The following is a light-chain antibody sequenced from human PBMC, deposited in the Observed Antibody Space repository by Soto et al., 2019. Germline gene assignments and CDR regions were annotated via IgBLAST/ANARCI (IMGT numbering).Light chain of an antibody. CDR2: DVS. CDR3: SSYTSISTPHVV. J-gene: IGLJ2*01. V-gene: IGLV2-14*01. Sequence: QSVLTQPASVSGSPGQSITISCTGTSSDVGGYNYVSWYQQHPGKAPKLMIYDVSNRPSGVSNRFSGTKSGNTACLTISGLHADDEADYYCSSYTSISTPHVVFGGGTKVTVL. CDR1: SSDVGGYNY.